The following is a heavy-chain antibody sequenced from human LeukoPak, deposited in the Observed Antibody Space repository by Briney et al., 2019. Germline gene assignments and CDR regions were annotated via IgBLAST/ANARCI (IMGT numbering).Heavy chain of an antibody. CDR2: INPNSGGT. V-gene: IGHV1-2*02. J-gene: IGHJ6*03. CDR3: ASRTPPVSYYYYYMDV. D-gene: IGHD1-14*01. Sequence: ASVKVSCKASGYTFTGYYMHWVRQAPGQGLEWMGWINPNSGGTNYAQKFQGRVTMTGDTSISTAYMELSRLRSNDTAVYYWASRTPPVSYYYYYMDVWGKGTTVTVSS. CDR1: GYTFTGYY.